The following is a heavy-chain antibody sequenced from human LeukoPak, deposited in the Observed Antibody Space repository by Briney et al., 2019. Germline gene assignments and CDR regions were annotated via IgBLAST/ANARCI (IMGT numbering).Heavy chain of an antibody. Sequence: GGSLRLSCVASGFTFTSDAMNWVRQAPGKGLEWVSSTVSRGTTQYADSVKGRFTVSRDTSKNTLYLQMSSLRADDTAVYYCAKCSTSAYTTGWCNWIDPWGQGTLVIVSS. D-gene: IGHD6-19*01. J-gene: IGHJ5*02. CDR2: TVSRGTT. CDR1: GFTFTSDA. V-gene: IGHV3-23*01. CDR3: AKCSTSAYTTGWCNWIDP.